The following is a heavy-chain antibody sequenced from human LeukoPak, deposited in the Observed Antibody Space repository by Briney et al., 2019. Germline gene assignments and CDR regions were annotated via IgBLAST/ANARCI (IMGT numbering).Heavy chain of an antibody. J-gene: IGHJ4*02. Sequence: PGGSLRLSCAASGFTFSSYSMNWVRQAPGKGLEWVLSISSSSSYIYYADSVKGRFTISRDNARNSLYLQMNSLRAEDTAVYYCARHDSHQYSSGWYWGQGTLVTVSS. V-gene: IGHV3-21*01. CDR1: GFTFSSYS. D-gene: IGHD6-19*01. CDR3: ARHDSHQYSSGWY. CDR2: ISSSSSYI.